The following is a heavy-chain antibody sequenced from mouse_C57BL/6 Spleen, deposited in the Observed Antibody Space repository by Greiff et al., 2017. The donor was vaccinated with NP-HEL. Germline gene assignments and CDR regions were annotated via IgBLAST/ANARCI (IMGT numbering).Heavy chain of an antibody. CDR2: ISDGGSYT. Sequence: EVKLVESGGGLVKPGGSLKLSCAASGFTFSSYAMSWVRQTPEKRLEWVATISDGGSYTYYPDNVKGRFTISRDNAKNNLYLQMSHLKSEDTAMYYCARAPNCYFDYWGQGTTLTVSS. CDR1: GFTFSSYA. V-gene: IGHV5-4*03. J-gene: IGHJ2*01. D-gene: IGHD4-1*01. CDR3: ARAPNCYFDY.